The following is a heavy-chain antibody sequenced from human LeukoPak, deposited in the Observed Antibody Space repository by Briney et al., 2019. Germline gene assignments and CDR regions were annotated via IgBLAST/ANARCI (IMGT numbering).Heavy chain of an antibody. V-gene: IGHV4-39*07. CDR2: IYYSGST. Sequence: SETLSLTCTVSGGSLSSSSYYWGWIRQPPGKGLEWLGSIYYSGSTYYNPSLKSRVTISVDTSKNQFSLKLSSVTAADTAVYYCARGHSSSWYHFDYWGQGTLVTVSS. J-gene: IGHJ4*02. CDR3: ARGHSSSWYHFDY. CDR1: GGSLSSSSYY. D-gene: IGHD6-13*01.